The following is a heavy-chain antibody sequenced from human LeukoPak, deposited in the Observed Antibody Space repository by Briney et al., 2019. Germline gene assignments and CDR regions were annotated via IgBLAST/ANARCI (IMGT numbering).Heavy chain of an antibody. D-gene: IGHD3-3*01. CDR3: ARDPHHDFWSGYPHGPNWFDP. Sequence: ASVKVSCKASGGTFSSYAISWVRQAPGQGLEWMGGIIPIFGTANYAQKFQGRVTITADESTSTAYMELSSLRSEDTAVYYCARDPHHDFWSGYPHGPNWFDPWGQGTLVTVSS. J-gene: IGHJ5*02. CDR2: IIPIFGTA. CDR1: GGTFSSYA. V-gene: IGHV1-69*13.